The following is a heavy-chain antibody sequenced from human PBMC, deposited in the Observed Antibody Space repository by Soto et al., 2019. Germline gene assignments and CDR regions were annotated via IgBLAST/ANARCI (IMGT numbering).Heavy chain of an antibody. J-gene: IGHJ4*02. CDR2: MNSNSGKT. D-gene: IGHD3-10*01. V-gene: IGHV1-8*01. Sequence: QVQLVQSGAEVKKPGASVKVSCKTSGDSFTSYDINWVRQAPGQGLEWLGRMNSNSGKTGYSDNFQGRVSMTRDTSISTAYLELTTLRSDDTAVYYCARGLISRGLVATHWGQGTPVTVSS. CDR3: ARGLISRGLVATH. CDR1: GDSFTSYD.